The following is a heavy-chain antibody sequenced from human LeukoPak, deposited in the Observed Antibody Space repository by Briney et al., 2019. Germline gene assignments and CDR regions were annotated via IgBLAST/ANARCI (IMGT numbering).Heavy chain of an antibody. J-gene: IGHJ4*02. CDR1: GGSISSYY. CDR3: AREQVHDDSSGYPISYDY. CDR2: IYYTGST. Sequence: SETLSLTCTVSGGSISSYYWSWIRQPPGKGLEWIGSIYYTGSTYYNPSLKSRVTISVDTSKNQFSLKLSSVTAADTAVYYCAREQVHDDSSGYPISYDYWGQGTLVTVSS. V-gene: IGHV4-39*02. D-gene: IGHD3-22*01.